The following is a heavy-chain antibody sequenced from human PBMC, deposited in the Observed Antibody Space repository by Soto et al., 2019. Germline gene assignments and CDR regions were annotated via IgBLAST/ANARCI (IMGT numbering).Heavy chain of an antibody. V-gene: IGHV3-30-3*01. CDR3: ARDRSSSWPSNWFDP. D-gene: IGHD6-13*01. CDR2: ISYDGSNK. CDR1: GFTFSSYA. J-gene: IGHJ5*02. Sequence: QVQLVESGGGVVQPGTSLRLSCAASGFTFSSYAMHWVRQAPGKGLEWVAVISYDGSNKYYADSVKGRFTISRDNSKNTLYLQMHSLRAEDTAVYYCARDRSSSWPSNWFDPWGQGTLVTVSS.